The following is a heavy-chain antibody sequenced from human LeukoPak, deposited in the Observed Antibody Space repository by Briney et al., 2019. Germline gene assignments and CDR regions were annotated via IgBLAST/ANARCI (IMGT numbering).Heavy chain of an antibody. CDR2: IIPTFSTS. D-gene: IGHD5-18*01. Sequence: VASVKVSCKASGGTFSSYAINWARQAPGQGLEWMGEIIPTFSTSNYAQKFQGRVTITADESTSTAYMELSSLRSEDTAFYYCASARATAMEDNWFDPWGQGTLVTVSS. CDR1: GGTFSSYA. CDR3: ASARATAMEDNWFDP. V-gene: IGHV1-69*01. J-gene: IGHJ5*02.